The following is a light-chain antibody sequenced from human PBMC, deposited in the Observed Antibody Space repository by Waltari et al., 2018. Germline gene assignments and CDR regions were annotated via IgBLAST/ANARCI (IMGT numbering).Light chain of an antibody. CDR1: QSISNW. Sequence: DIQMTQSPSTLSASVGDRIIITCRASQSISNWLAWYQQKPGKAPKLLIYKAFSLETWVPSRFSGSGAGTVFTLIISSLQPDDFATDYCQQYNSYSLLTFGGGTKVEIE. J-gene: IGKJ4*01. CDR3: QQYNSYSLLT. V-gene: IGKV1-5*03. CDR2: KAF.